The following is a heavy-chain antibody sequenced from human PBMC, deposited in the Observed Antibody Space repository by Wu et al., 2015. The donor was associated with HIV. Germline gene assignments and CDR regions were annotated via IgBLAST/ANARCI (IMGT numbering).Heavy chain of an antibody. V-gene: IGHV1-18*01. CDR2: MNPKNGHI. CDR3: ARVQFDPDYYTYFDL. J-gene: IGHJ2*01. Sequence: QEQLVQSGAEAKKTGASVKVSCKASYILTTYPIAWVRQAPGQRLEWMGWMNPKNGHIQPAQRFQDRITMSADNSAHTAYMELRSLTSDDTAIYFCARVQFDPDYYTYFDLWGQGTLVIVSS. D-gene: IGHD4/OR15-4a*01. CDR1: YILTTYP.